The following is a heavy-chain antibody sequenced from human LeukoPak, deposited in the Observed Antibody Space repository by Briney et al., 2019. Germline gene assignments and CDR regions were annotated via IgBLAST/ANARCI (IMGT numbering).Heavy chain of an antibody. CDR2: ISGRGGST. D-gene: IGHD3-10*01. V-gene: IGHV3-23*01. J-gene: IGHJ2*01. CDR3: AKDEPSGSYKD. CDR1: GFTFSSYA. Sequence: GGSLRLSCVASGFTFSSYAMNWVRQAPGKGLEWVSAISGRGGSTYYADSVKGRFTISRDNSKNTLYLEMNSLRAEDTAKYYCAKDEPSGSYKDWGRGTLVTVSS.